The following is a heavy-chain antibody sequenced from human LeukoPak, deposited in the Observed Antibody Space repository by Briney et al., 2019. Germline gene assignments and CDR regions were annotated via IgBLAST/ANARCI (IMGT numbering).Heavy chain of an antibody. D-gene: IGHD6-6*01. CDR2: IYYSGST. CDR1: GGSISSYY. V-gene: IGHV4-59*01. CDR3: ARDTSSSFDY. J-gene: IGHJ4*02. Sequence: SETLSLTCTVSGGSISSYYWSWIRQPPGKGLEWIGYIYYSGSTNYNPSLKSRVTISVDTSKNQFSLKLSSVTAADPAVYYCARDTSSSFDYWGQGTLVTVSS.